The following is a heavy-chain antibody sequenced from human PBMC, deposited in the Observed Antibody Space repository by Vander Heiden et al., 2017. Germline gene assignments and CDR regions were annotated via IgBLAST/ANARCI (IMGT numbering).Heavy chain of an antibody. J-gene: IGHJ4*02. CDR3: ATRAGADLGVY. CDR1: GFTFSIYA. CDR2: ISNGGSDT. D-gene: IGHD3-16*01. Sequence: EVQLLESGGGLVQPGGSLRLSCAASGFTFSIYAMTWVRQAPGEGLEWVSDISNGGSDTYYADSVQGRFTISRDNSKNTVYLQMNSLRAEDTAVYFCATRAGADLGVYWGQGTLVTVSS. V-gene: IGHV3-23*01.